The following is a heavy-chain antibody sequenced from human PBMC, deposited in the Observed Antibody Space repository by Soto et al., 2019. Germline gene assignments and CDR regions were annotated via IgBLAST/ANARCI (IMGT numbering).Heavy chain of an antibody. CDR3: ARRYYGDYGLLQYNWFDP. CDR2: LFNGGST. D-gene: IGHD4-17*01. J-gene: IGHJ5*01. Sequence: QVQLQESGPGLVKPSETLSLTCTVSGGSISRNYWSWIRQPPGKGLEWIGCLFNGGSTNYNPSLRSRVTITVDTYNHQFSLKLTSVTAADTAIYFWARRYYGDYGLLQYNWFDPWGQGTLVTVSS. CDR1: GGSISRNY. V-gene: IGHV4-59*08.